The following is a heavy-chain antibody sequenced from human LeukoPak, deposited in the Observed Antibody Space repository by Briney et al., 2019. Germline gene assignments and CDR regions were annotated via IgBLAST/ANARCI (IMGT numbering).Heavy chain of an antibody. Sequence: SETLSLTCTVSGGSISTYYWSWIRQPPGKGLEWNGYIHYSGTTNYNPSLKNRVTISLDTSKNQFSLNLSSVTAADTAVFYCARMGGYSGYATHWGQGTLVTVSS. CDR1: GGSISTYY. J-gene: IGHJ4*02. D-gene: IGHD5-12*01. CDR2: IHYSGTT. V-gene: IGHV4-59*08. CDR3: ARMGGYSGYATH.